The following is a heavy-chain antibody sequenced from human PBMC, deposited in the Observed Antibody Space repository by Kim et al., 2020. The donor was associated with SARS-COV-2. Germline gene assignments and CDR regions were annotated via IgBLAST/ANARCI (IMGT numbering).Heavy chain of an antibody. V-gene: IGHV3-66*01. CDR3: ARLASSSWYYFDY. CDR2: IYSGGST. CDR1: GFTVSSNY. J-gene: IGHJ4*02. D-gene: IGHD6-13*01. Sequence: GGSLRHSCAASGFTVSSNYMSWVRQAPGKGLEWVSVIYSGGSTYYADSVKGRFTISRDNSKNTLYLQMNSLRAEDTAVYYCARLASSSWYYFDYWGQGTLVTVSS.